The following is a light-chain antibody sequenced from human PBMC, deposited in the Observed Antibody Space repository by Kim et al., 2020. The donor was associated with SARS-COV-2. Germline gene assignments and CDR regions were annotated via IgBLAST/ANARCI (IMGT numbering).Light chain of an antibody. J-gene: IGLJ2*01. CDR1: SSDVGGHNF. V-gene: IGLV2-14*03. CDR3: SSYISGNTLI. CDR2: DVS. Sequence: QSALTQPASVPGSPGQSITISCTGTSSDVGGHNFVSWYQQYPGEVPKLMIYDVSKRPSGVSNRFSGSKSGDTASLTISGLQAEDEADYYCSSYISGNTLIFGGGTQLTVL.